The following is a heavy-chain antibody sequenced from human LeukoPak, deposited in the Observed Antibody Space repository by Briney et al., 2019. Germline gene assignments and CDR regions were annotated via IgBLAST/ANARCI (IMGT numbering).Heavy chain of an antibody. D-gene: IGHD2-15*01. CDR3: ASRAATLDYYFDY. V-gene: IGHV3-48*01. J-gene: IGHJ4*02. Sequence: GGSLRLSCAASGFTFSSYSMNWVRQAPGKGLEWVSYISSSSSTIYYADSVKGRFTISRDNAKNSLYLQMNSLRAEDTAVYYCASRAATLDYYFDYWGQGTLVTVSS. CDR1: GFTFSSYS. CDR2: ISSSSSTI.